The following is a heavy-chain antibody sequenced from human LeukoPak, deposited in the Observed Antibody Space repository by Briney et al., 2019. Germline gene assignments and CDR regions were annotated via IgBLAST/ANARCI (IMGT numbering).Heavy chain of an antibody. CDR3: GRDVYDSGGYYLGIDP. Sequence: PSETLSLTCTVSGGSISSYYWTWIRQPPGKGLEWIGYNHYSGNTNYNPSLKSRVTLSVDTSKNLLSLRLSSVTAADTAVYYCGRDVYDSGGYYLGIDPWGQGMLVTVSS. J-gene: IGHJ5*02. V-gene: IGHV4-59*01. CDR2: NHYSGNT. CDR1: GGSISSYY. D-gene: IGHD3-22*01.